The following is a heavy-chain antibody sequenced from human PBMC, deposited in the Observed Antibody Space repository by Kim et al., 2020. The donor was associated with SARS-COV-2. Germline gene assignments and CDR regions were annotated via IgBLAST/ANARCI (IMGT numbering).Heavy chain of an antibody. CDR3: ARDLKSIAARTGNYYYYYYMDV. CDR2: IKQDGSEK. CDR1: GFTFSSYW. D-gene: IGHD6-6*01. V-gene: IGHV3-7*01. Sequence: GGSLRLSCAASGFTFSSYWISWFRQALGKGLEWVANIKQDGSEKYYVDSGKGRFTISRDNAKNSLYLQMNSLRAEDTAVYYVARDLKSIAARTGNYYYYYYMDVWGKVTTVTVSS. J-gene: IGHJ6*03.